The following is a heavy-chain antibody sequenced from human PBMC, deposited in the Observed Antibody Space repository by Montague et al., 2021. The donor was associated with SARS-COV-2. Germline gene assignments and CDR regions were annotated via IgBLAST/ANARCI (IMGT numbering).Heavy chain of an antibody. CDR1: GFTVSRYA. CDR3: ARDNYDYVWGSYRYIY. J-gene: IGHJ4*02. D-gene: IGHD3-16*02. CDR2: ISYDGSNQ. V-gene: IGHV3-30*04. Sequence: SLRLSCAASGFTVSRYAMHWVRQAPGKGLEWVAVISYDGSNQYYSYSFXVRFTISRDNSKNTLYLQMNSLRAEDTAVYYCARDNYDYVWGSYRYIYWGQGTLVTVSS.